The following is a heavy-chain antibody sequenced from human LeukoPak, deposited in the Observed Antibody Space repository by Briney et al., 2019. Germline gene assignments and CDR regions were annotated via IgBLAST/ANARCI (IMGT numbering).Heavy chain of an antibody. V-gene: IGHV4-38-2*02. J-gene: IGHJ5*02. CDR1: GYSISSGYY. Sequence: SETLSLTCTVSGYSISSGYYWGWIRQPPGKGLEWIGSIYHSGSTYYNPSLKRRVTISVDTSKNQFSLKLSSVTAADTAVYYCARVVFGRQNWFDPWGQGTLVTVSS. CDR2: IYHSGST. CDR3: ARVVFGRQNWFDP. D-gene: IGHD3-10*01.